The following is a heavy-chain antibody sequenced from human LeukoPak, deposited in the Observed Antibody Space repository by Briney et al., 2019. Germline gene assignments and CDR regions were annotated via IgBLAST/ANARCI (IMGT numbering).Heavy chain of an antibody. CDR1: GFTVNSNY. J-gene: IGHJ4*02. D-gene: IGHD3-10*01. V-gene: IGHV4-39*07. CDR3: ARVRGAVYYYGSGTRYYFDY. Sequence: GSLRLSCVASGFTVNSNYMSWIRQPPGKGLEWIGSIYYSGSTYYNPSLKSRVTISVDTSKNQFSLKLSSVTAADTAVYYCARVRGAVYYYGSGTRYYFDYWGQGTLVTVSS. CDR2: IYYSGST.